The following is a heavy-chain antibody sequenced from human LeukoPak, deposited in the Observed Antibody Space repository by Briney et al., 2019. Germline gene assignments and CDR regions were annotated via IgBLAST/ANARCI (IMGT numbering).Heavy chain of an antibody. Sequence: PGGSLRLSCAASGFTFSSNGMEWVRQAPGKGLEWVALIWYDGSKKYYADSVKGRSTISRDNSKNMLYLQMNSLGDEDTAVYYCARLSGSSLDYWGQGTLVTVSS. CDR3: ARLSGSSLDY. CDR2: IWYDGSKK. D-gene: IGHD1-26*01. CDR1: GFTFSSNG. J-gene: IGHJ4*02. V-gene: IGHV3-33*01.